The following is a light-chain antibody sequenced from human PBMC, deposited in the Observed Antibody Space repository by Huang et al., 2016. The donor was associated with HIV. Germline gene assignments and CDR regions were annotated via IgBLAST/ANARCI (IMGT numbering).Light chain of an antibody. CDR2: YAS. CDR3: HQRSAWPLT. CDR1: QNVHSF. J-gene: IGKJ4*01. V-gene: IGKV3-11*01. Sequence: EIVLTQSPATLSLSPWERATLSCRASQNVHSFLVWYQHKPGQAPRLLMYYASNRATGIPARFRGSGSGTDFTLTITNLQSEDSAVYYCHQRSAWPLTFGGGTKVEI.